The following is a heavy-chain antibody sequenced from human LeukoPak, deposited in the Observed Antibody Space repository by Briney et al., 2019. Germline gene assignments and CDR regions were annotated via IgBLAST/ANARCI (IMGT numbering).Heavy chain of an antibody. Sequence: PGGSLRLSCAASGFTVSNYAMTWVRQAPGKGLEWVSVITSGDETFYADSVKGRFTISRDNSKNTLYLDMNSLTAEDTAAYYCAKRLSASTNWYYFDYWGQGTLVTVSS. CDR1: GFTVSNYA. CDR3: AKRLSASTNWYYFDY. D-gene: IGHD6-13*01. V-gene: IGHV3-23*01. CDR2: ITSGDET. J-gene: IGHJ4*02.